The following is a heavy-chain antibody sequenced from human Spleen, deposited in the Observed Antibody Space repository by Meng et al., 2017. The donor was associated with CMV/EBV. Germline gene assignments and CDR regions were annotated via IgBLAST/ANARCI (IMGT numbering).Heavy chain of an antibody. Sequence: QVQLKEWGAGLLKPSETLSLTCAVYGGSFSGYYWSWIRQPPGKGLEWIGEINHSGSTNYNPSLKSRVTISVDTSKNQFSLKLSSVTAADTAVYYCARIGSNYVWGQGTLVTVSS. V-gene: IGHV4-34*01. CDR2: INHSGST. CDR1: GGSFSGYY. J-gene: IGHJ4*02. CDR3: ARIGSNYV. D-gene: IGHD4-11*01.